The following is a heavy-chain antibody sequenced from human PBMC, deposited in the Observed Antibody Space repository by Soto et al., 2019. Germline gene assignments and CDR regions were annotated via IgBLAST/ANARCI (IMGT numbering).Heavy chain of an antibody. CDR2: ISAHNGNT. D-gene: IGHD1-1*01. J-gene: IGHJ4*02. CDR3: ARGRYGDY. V-gene: IGHV1-18*01. CDR1: GYTFTSYG. Sequence: QVHLVQSGAEVKKPGASVKVSCKGSGYTFTSYGITWVRQAPGQGLEWMGWISAHNGNTNYAQKLQGRVTVTRHTSTSTAYMELRSLRSDVTAVDYCARGRYGDYWGQGALVTVSS.